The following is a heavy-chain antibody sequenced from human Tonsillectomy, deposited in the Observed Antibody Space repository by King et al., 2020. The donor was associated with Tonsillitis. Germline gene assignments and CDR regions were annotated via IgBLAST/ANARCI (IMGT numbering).Heavy chain of an antibody. CDR1: GFTVSSNY. D-gene: IGHD2-2*01. J-gene: IGHJ4*02. V-gene: IGHV3-53*02. CDR2: IYSGGST. CDR3: ARSDYAPYYFDY. Sequence: VQLVETGGGLIQPGGSLRLSCAASGFTVSSNYMSWVRQAPGKGLEGVSVIYSGGSTYYADSVKGRFTISRDNSKNTLYLQMNSLRAEDTAVYYCARSDYAPYYFDYWGQGTLVTVSS.